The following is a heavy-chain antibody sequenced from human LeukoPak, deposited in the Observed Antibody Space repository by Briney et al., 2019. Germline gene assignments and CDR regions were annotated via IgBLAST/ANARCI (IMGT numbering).Heavy chain of an antibody. CDR2: ISSSSSYI. J-gene: IGHJ5*02. CDR1: GFTFSSYS. CDR3: ARESVTPTAGWFDP. Sequence: GGSLRLSCAASGFTFSSYSMNWVRQAPGKGLEWVSSISSSSSYIYYADSVKGRFTISRDNAKNSLYLQMNSLRAEDTAVYYCARESVTPTAGWFDPRAREPWSPSPQ. D-gene: IGHD4-17*01. V-gene: IGHV3-21*01.